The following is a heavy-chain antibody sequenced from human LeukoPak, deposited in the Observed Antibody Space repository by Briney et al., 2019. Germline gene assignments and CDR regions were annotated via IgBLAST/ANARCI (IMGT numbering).Heavy chain of an antibody. Sequence: ASVKVSCKASGYTFTGYYMRWVRQAPGQGLEWMGWINPNSGGTNYAQKFQGRVTMTRDTSISTAYMELSRLRSDDTAVYYCARSAWFGESTFDYWGQGTLVTVSS. V-gene: IGHV1-2*02. CDR2: INPNSGGT. D-gene: IGHD3-10*01. J-gene: IGHJ4*02. CDR1: GYTFTGYY. CDR3: ARSAWFGESTFDY.